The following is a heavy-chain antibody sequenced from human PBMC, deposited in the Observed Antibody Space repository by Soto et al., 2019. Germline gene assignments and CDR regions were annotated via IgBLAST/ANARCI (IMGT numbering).Heavy chain of an antibody. V-gene: IGHV3-7*04. Sequence: EVQMVESGGGLVQPGGSLRLSCAASGFMFSTYLMSWVRQAPGIGLEWVANIKEDGSEKYYVDSVKGRFTISRDNANNSLNLQINSLSAEDPAVYYCARVRVYYRYGMDVWGQGTTVTVSS. CDR3: ARVRVYYRYGMDV. D-gene: IGHD3-10*01. CDR1: GFMFSTYL. J-gene: IGHJ6*01. CDR2: IKEDGSEK.